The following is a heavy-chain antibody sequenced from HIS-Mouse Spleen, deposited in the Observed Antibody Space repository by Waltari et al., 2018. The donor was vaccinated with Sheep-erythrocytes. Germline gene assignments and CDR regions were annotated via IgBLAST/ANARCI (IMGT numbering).Heavy chain of an antibody. CDR2: ISSSSSYI. CDR3: ARVASGATFDY. J-gene: IGHJ4*02. CDR1: GFTFSSYS. V-gene: IGHV3-21*01. Sequence: CAASGFTFSSYSMNWVRQAPGKGLEWVSSISSSSSYIYYADSVKGRFTIARDNAKNSLYLQMNSLRAEDTAVYYCARVASGATFDYWGQGTLVTVSS. D-gene: IGHD1-26*01.